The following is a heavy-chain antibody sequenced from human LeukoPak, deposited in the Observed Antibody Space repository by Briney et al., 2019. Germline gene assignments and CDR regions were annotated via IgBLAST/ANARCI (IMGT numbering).Heavy chain of an antibody. V-gene: IGHV4-59*11. Sequence: SETLSLTCTVYGGSISSHYWSWIRQPPGKGLEWIGYINYSGSTNYNPSLKSRVTISVDTSKNQFSLKLSPVTAADTAVYYCARDIRMSYCGGDCYLTAWYFDLWGRGTLVTVSS. CDR2: INYSGST. J-gene: IGHJ2*01. CDR1: GGSISSHY. CDR3: ARDIRMSYCGGDCYLTAWYFDL. D-gene: IGHD2-21*02.